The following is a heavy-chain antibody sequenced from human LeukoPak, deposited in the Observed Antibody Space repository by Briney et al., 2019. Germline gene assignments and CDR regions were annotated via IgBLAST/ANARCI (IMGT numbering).Heavy chain of an antibody. CDR1: GFTFSSYA. D-gene: IGHD2-15*01. V-gene: IGHV3-30-3*01. J-gene: IGHJ3*02. CDR2: ISYDGSNK. CDR3: ARELPPSAFSAFDI. Sequence: PGGSLRLSCAASGFTFSSYAMHWVRQAPGKGLEWVAVISYDGSNKYYADSVKGRFTISRDNSKNTLYLQMNSLRAEDTAVYYCARELPPSAFSAFDIWGQGTMVTVSS.